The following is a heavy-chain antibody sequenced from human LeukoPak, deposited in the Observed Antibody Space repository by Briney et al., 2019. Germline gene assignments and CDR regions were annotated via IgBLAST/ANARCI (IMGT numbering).Heavy chain of an antibody. CDR2: IIPIFGTA. D-gene: IGHD3-22*01. Sequence: SVKVSCKASGGTFSSYAISWVRQAPGQGLEWMGGIIPIFGTANYAQKFQGRVTITADESTSTAYMELSSLRSDDTAVYYCARGPHERSGYPDDWGQGTLVTVSS. J-gene: IGHJ4*02. V-gene: IGHV1-69*13. CDR1: GGTFSSYA. CDR3: ARGPHERSGYPDD.